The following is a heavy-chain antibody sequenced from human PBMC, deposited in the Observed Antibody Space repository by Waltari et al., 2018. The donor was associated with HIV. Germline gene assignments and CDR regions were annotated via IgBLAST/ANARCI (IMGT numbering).Heavy chain of an antibody. D-gene: IGHD2-8*01. CDR2: IYYTGTT. J-gene: IGHJ6*02. Sequence: QLQLQQSGPGLVKPSETLSLTCTVSGGSVINSDYYLDFIRQSPGKGLEWIGNIYYTGTTFYNPARKSRVTMSADLSRNQFSLRLNSVTAADTAIYYCARRPRMAAFYLYYGMDVWGQGTTVTVSS. CDR1: GGSVINSDYY. V-gene: IGHV4-39*01. CDR3: ARRPRMAAFYLYYGMDV.